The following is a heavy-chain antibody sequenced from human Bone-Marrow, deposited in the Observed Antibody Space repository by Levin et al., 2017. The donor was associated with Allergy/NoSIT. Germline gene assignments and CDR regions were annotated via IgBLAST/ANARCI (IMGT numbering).Heavy chain of an antibody. V-gene: IGHV3-9*01. D-gene: IGHD1-1*01. J-gene: IGHJ3*02. Sequence: RAGGSLRLSCAASGVTLDDYAMHWVRQAPGKGLEWVSGISWNSVRKDYADSVKGRFTISRDYVKNSLYLQMSSLRGDDTAFYYCAKQTSDDPFDGNAFDIWGRGTMVTVSS. CDR2: ISWNSVRK. CDR1: GVTLDDYA. CDR3: AKQTSDDPFDGNAFDI.